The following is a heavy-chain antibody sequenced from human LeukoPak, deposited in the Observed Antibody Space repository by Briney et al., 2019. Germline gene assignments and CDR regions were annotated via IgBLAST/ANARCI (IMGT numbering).Heavy chain of an antibody. D-gene: IGHD1-20*01. J-gene: IGHJ6*02. CDR2: ISWNSGSI. CDR1: GFTFDDYA. Sequence: GGSLRLSCAASGFTFDDYAMHWVRQAPGKSMEWVSGISWNSGSIGYADSVKGRFTISRDNAKNSLYLQMNSLRAEDTALYYRAKDYLSHNWKTLYYYYGMDVWGQGTTVTVSS. CDR3: AKDYLSHNWKTLYYYYGMDV. V-gene: IGHV3-9*01.